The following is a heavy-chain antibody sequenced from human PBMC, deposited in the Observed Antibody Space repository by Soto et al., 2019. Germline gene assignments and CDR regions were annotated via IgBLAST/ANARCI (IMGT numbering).Heavy chain of an antibody. V-gene: IGHV3-48*01. Sequence: GGSLRLSCATSGFTFSSYSMNWVRQAPGKGLEWVSYISSSSSTIYYADSVKGRFTISRDNAKNSLYLQMNSLRAEDTAVYYCARDPDITMVRGVPDYWGQGTLVTVSS. D-gene: IGHD3-10*01. CDR2: ISSSSSTI. CDR3: ARDPDITMVRGVPDY. J-gene: IGHJ4*02. CDR1: GFTFSSYS.